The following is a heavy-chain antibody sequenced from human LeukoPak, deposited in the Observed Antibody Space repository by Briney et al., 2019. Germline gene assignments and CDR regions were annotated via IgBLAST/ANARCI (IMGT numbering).Heavy chain of an antibody. D-gene: IGHD4-23*01. CDR2: IYYSGST. CDR3: ARALDYGGNLIDY. J-gene: IGHJ4*02. V-gene: IGHV4-59*01. Sequence: PETLSLTCTVSGGSISSYYWSWIRQPPGKGLEWIGYIYYSGSTNYNPSLKSRVTISVDTSKNQFSLKLSSVTAADTAVYYCARALDYGGNLIDYWGQGTLVTVSS. CDR1: GGSISSYY.